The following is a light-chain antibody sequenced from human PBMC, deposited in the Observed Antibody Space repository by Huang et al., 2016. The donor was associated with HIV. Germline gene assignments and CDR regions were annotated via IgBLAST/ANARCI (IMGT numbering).Light chain of an antibody. CDR3: QQYGSSPLT. V-gene: IGKV3-20*01. J-gene: IGKJ4*01. Sequence: EIVLTQSPGTLSLSPGERATLSCRASQSVINTYLAWYQQIPGQAPRLLIYDAASRATGIPDRFSGSGSGTDFTLTISRLEPEDFAVYYCQQYGSSPLTFGGGTKVEIK. CDR1: QSVINTY. CDR2: DAA.